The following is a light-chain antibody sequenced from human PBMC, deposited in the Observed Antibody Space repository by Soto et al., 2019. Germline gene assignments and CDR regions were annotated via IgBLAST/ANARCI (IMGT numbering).Light chain of an antibody. V-gene: IGKV3D-20*02. CDR3: QQRNIWPPVT. CDR2: RAS. CDR1: QSVSSSY. Sequence: EIVLTQSPGTLSLSPGERATLSCRASQSVSSSYLAWYQQKPGQAPKVLIYRASSRATGIPDRFSGSGSGTDFTLTISRLEPEDFAVYYCQQRNIWPPVTFGQGTRLEIK. J-gene: IGKJ5*01.